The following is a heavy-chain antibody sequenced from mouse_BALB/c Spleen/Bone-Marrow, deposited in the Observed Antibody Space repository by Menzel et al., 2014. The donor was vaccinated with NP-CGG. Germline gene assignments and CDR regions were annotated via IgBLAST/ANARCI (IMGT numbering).Heavy chain of an antibody. J-gene: IGHJ4*01. D-gene: IGHD2-10*02. CDR2: IYPSDSYT. CDR1: GYTFTSYW. Sequence: QVQLQQSGAELVRPGASVKVSCKASGYTFTSYWINWVKQRPGQGLEWIGNIYPSDSYTNYNQNFKDKATLTVDKSSSTAYMQLSSPTSEDSAVYYCTRQYGNYYAMEYWGQGTSVTVAS. CDR3: TRQYGNYYAMEY. V-gene: IGHV1-69*02.